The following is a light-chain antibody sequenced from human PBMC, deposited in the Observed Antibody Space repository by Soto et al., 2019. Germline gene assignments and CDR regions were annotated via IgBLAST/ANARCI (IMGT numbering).Light chain of an antibody. J-gene: IGLJ2*01. V-gene: IGLV3-9*01. Sequence: SSELTQPLSVSVALGQTARITCGGNNIGSKNVHWYQQKPGQAPVLVIYRDSNRPSGIPEPFSGSNSGNTATLTINRAQVGDEADYYCQVWDSSTVFGGGTKLTVL. CDR3: QVWDSSTV. CDR2: RDS. CDR1: NIGSKN.